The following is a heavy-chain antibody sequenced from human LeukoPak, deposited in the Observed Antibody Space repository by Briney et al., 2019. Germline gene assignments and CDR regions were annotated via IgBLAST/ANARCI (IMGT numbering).Heavy chain of an antibody. CDR1: GFTFSTYA. J-gene: IGHJ4*02. V-gene: IGHV3-23*01. CDR3: AKDLSTWGRSFGY. D-gene: IGHD5/OR15-5a*01. Sequence: GGSLRLSCAASGFTFSTYAMSWVRQAPGKGLEWVSAISGSGGSTYYADSVKGRFTISRDNSKSTLYLQMNSLRAEDTAVYYCAKDLSTWGRSFGYWGQGTLVTVSS. CDR2: ISGSGGST.